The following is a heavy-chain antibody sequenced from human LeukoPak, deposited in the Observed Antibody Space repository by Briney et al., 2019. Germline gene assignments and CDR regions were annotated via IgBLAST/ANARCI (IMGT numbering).Heavy chain of an antibody. D-gene: IGHD3-10*01. CDR2: ISSSGSTI. J-gene: IGHJ4*02. Sequence: GGSLRLSCAASGFTFSSYEMNWVRQAPGNGLEWVSYISSSGSTIYYADSVKGRFTISGDNARNSLYLQMNSLRAEDTAVYYCARLDYYGSGSYFDYWGQGTLVTVSS. CDR3: ARLDYYGSGSYFDY. CDR1: GFTFSSYE. V-gene: IGHV3-48*03.